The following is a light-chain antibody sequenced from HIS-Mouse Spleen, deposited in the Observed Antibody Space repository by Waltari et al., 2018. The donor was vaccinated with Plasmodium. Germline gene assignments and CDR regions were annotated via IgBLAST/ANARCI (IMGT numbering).Light chain of an antibody. CDR1: KLGDKY. CDR2: QDS. V-gene: IGLV3-1*01. Sequence: SYELTQPSSVSVSPGQTASITCSGDKLGDKYACWYQQKPGQSPVLVIYQDSKRPSGNPERFSGSNSGNTATLTISGTQAMDEADYYCQAWDSSTAVVFGGGTKLTVL. J-gene: IGLJ2*01. CDR3: QAWDSSTAVV.